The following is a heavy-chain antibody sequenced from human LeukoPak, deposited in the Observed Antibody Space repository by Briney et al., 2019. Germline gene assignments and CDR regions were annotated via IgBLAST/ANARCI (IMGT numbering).Heavy chain of an antibody. Sequence: GGSLRVSCAASGFTFSSYSMNWVRQAPGKGLEWVSSISSSSSYIYYADSVKGRFTISRDNAKNSLYLQMNSLRAEDTAVYYCATRGYSYGRAIDYWGQGTLVTVSS. CDR2: ISSSSSYI. V-gene: IGHV3-21*01. CDR3: ATRGYSYGRAIDY. CDR1: GFTFSSYS. D-gene: IGHD5-18*01. J-gene: IGHJ4*02.